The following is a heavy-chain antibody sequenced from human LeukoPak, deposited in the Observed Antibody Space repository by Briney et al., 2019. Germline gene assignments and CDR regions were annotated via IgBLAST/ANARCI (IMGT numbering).Heavy chain of an antibody. J-gene: IGHJ3*02. CDR3: ARDVERTDAFDI. V-gene: IGHV1-2*02. CDR2: INPNSGGT. Sequence: EASVKVSCKASGYTFTGYYMHWVRQAPGQGLEWMGWINPNSGGTNYAQKFQGRVTMTRDTSISTAYMELSRLRSDDTAVYYCARDVERTDAFDIWGQGTMVTVSS. CDR1: GYTFTGYY. D-gene: IGHD1-26*01.